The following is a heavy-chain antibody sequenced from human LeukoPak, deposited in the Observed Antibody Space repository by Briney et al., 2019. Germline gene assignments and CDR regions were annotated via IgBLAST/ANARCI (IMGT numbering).Heavy chain of an antibody. CDR2: IYYSGST. J-gene: IGHJ4*02. D-gene: IGHD6-13*01. CDR3: ARDEAAGMFDY. V-gene: IGHV4-31*03. CDR1: GGSISSGGYY. Sequence: PSETLSLTCTVSGGSISSGGYYWSWIRQHPGKGLEWIGYIYYSGSTYYNPSLKSRVPISVDTSKNQFSLKPSSVTAADTAVYYCARDEAAGMFDYWGQGTLVTVSS.